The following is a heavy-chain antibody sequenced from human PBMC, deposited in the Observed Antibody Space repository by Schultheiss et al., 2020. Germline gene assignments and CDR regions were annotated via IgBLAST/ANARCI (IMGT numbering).Heavy chain of an antibody. CDR3: ARGLIAVADTPIDY. V-gene: IGHV3-23*01. Sequence: GGSLRLSCAASGFTFSSYAMSWVRQAPGKGLEWVSAISGSGGSTYYADSVKGRFTISRDNSKKTLYLQMNSLRVEDTAVYYCARGLIAVADTPIDYWGQGTLVTVSS. J-gene: IGHJ4*02. CDR2: ISGSGGST. D-gene: IGHD6-19*01. CDR1: GFTFSSYA.